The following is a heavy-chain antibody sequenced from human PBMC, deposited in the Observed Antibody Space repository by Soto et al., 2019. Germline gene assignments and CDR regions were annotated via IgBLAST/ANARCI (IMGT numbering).Heavy chain of an antibody. CDR2: IRQDGNEK. CDR3: ARDGSCPSSTSRCYCDP. J-gene: IGHJ5*02. V-gene: IGHV3-7*03. D-gene: IGHD2-2*01. CDR1: GFSFSRYW. Sequence: EVQLVESGGGMVQQGGSLRLSCAASGFSFSRYWMIWVRQAPGKGLEWVANIRQDGNEKFYVDSVKGRCTNARDNAKNSLYLRMHSLRAEDAAVYHCARDGSCPSSTSRCYCDPWGQGTQVSASS.